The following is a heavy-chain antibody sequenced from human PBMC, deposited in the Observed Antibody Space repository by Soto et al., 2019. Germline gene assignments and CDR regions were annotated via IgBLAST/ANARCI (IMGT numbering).Heavy chain of an antibody. CDR1: GGTFSSYA. V-gene: IGHV1-69*01. CDR2: IIPICGTA. CDR3: ARDQRKYYYDSSGSPRSAFDI. Sequence: QVQLVQSGAEVKKPGSSVKVSCKASGGTFSSYAISWVRQAPGQGLEWMGGIIPICGTANYAQKFQGRVTITADESTSTAYMELSSLRSEDTAVYYCARDQRKYYYDSSGSPRSAFDIWGQGTMVTVSS. D-gene: IGHD3-22*01. J-gene: IGHJ3*02.